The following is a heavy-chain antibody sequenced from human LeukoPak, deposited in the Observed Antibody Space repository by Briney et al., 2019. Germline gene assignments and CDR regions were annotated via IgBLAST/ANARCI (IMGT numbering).Heavy chain of an antibody. V-gene: IGHV3-74*01. D-gene: IGHD2-8*02. CDR1: TSTGLVW. J-gene: IGHJ4*02. Sequence: PGGSLRLSCAASTSTGLVWMDWARKAPGKGLVWVARIKSDGTSANYADSVRGRFTISRDDAKNTLYLLMNSLGDEDTAVYYCGVLPPGYWGQGTQVTVS. CDR3: GVLPPGY. CDR2: IKSDGTSA.